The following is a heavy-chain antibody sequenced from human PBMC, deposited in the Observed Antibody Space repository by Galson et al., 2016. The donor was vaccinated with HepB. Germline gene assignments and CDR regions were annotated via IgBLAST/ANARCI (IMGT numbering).Heavy chain of an antibody. CDR3: ARGRPVGPRLGRGQHYGLDV. J-gene: IGHJ6*02. V-gene: IGHV4-34*01. Sequence: LRLSCAASGFTFNSYGMSWVRQAPGKGLEWVAEINPSGSTSCNPSLKSRVTISVDTSKNQVSLKVTSVTAADTAVYYCARGRPVGPRLGRGQHYGLDVWGQGAMVTVSS. D-gene: IGHD3-10*01. CDR1: GFTFNSYG. CDR2: INPSGST.